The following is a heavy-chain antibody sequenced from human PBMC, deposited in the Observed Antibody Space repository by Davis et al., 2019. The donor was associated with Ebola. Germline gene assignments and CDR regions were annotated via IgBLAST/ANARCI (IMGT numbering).Heavy chain of an antibody. CDR3: AHLGRHGDNYLDY. V-gene: IGHV4-39*01. CDR2: IYYTGST. J-gene: IGHJ4*02. Sequence: MPSETLSLTCTVSGGSISSSSYYWGWIRQPPGKGLEWIGSIYYTGSTYFNPSLKSRVIVSVDTSKNQFSLKLSSVTAADTAVYYCAHLGRHGDNYLDYWGQGTLVTVSS. D-gene: IGHD5-24*01. CDR1: GGSISSSSYY.